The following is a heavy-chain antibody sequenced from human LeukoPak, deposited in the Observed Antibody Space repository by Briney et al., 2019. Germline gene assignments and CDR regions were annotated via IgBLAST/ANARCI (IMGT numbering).Heavy chain of an antibody. J-gene: IGHJ3*01. D-gene: IGHD3-16*01. V-gene: IGHV4-61*02. CDR2: IYTSGST. Sequence: PSQTLSLTCTVSGGSISSGSYYWSWIRQPAGKGLEWIGRIYTSGSTNYNPSLKSRVTISVDTSKNQFSLKLSSVTAADTAVYYCARDRGGYSPTDAFDLWGQGTMVTVSS. CDR3: ARDRGGYSPTDAFDL. CDR1: GGSISSGSYY.